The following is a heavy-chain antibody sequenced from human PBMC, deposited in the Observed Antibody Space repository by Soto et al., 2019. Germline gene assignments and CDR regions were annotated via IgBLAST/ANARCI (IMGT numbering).Heavy chain of an antibody. CDR3: ARDIHGCRDYVFCGLGKQGLYYYMDV. J-gene: IGHJ6*03. D-gene: IGHD4-17*01. CDR1: GFTVSSNY. Sequence: EVQLVESGGGLVQPGGSLRLSCAASGFTVSSNYMSWVRQAPGKGLEWVSVIYSGGSTYYADSVKGRFTISRDNSKNTLYVQINSQAAEDTAVYYCARDIHGCRDYVFCGLGKQGLYYYMDVGGKGTPGNVSS. CDR2: IYSGGST. V-gene: IGHV3-66*01.